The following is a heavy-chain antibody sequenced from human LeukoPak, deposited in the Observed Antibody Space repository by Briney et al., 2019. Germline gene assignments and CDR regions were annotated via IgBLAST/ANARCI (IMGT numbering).Heavy chain of an antibody. D-gene: IGHD5-12*01. CDR1: GYSISSGYY. V-gene: IGHV4-38-2*02. J-gene: IGHJ6*03. CDR2: IYHSGST. CDR3: ATIVATLYYMDV. Sequence: PSETLSLTYTVSGYSISSGYYWGWIRQPPGKGLEWIGSIYHSGSTYYNPSLKSRVTISVDTSKNQFSLKLSSVTAADTAVYYCATIVATLYYMDVWGKGTTVTVSS.